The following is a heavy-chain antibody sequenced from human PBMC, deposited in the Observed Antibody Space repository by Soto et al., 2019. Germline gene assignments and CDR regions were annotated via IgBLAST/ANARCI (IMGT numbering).Heavy chain of an antibody. V-gene: IGHV3-48*03. Sequence: PGGSLRLSCAASGFTLSDYEMNWVRQAPGKGLEWVSYISSSGSTIYYADSLKGRFTISRDNAKNSLYLQMNSLRAEDTAVYYCATVLQYHLLYFHYWGQGTLVTVSS. CDR2: ISSSGSTI. D-gene: IGHD2-2*01. CDR1: GFTLSDYE. CDR3: ATVLQYHLLYFHY. J-gene: IGHJ4*02.